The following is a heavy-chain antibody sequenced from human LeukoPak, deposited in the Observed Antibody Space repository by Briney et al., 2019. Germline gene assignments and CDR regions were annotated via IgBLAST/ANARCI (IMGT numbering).Heavy chain of an antibody. V-gene: IGHV1-18*01. CDR1: GYTFTSNG. Sequence: GASVKVSCKASGYTFTSNGASWIRQAPGQGLEWMGWISGYNGNTNFAQKFQGRVAVTTDTSTSTAYMDLRSLRSDDTAVYYCARDQSFGSGSYQDYWGQGTLVTVSS. D-gene: IGHD3-10*01. CDR2: ISGYNGNT. J-gene: IGHJ4*02. CDR3: ARDQSFGSGSYQDY.